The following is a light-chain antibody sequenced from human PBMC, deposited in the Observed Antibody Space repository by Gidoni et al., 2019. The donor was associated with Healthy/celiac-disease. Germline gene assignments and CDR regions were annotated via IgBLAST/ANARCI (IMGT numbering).Light chain of an antibody. Sequence: EIVMTQSPATLSLSPGERATLSCRASQSVSSSYLPWYQQKPGQAPRLLIYGASTRATGIPARFSGSGSGTDFTLTISSLQPEDFAVYYCQQDYNLPLAFGPGTKVDIK. CDR2: GAS. CDR3: QQDYNLPLA. V-gene: IGKV3D-7*01. J-gene: IGKJ3*01. CDR1: QSVSSSY.